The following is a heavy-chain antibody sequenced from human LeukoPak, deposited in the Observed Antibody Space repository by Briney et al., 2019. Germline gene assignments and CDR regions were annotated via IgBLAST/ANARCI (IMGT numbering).Heavy chain of an antibody. CDR3: ARSRLGLWLSVIDY. D-gene: IGHD3-9*01. Sequence: GGSLRLSREASGFTFNIFSMHWIRQTPGKGLEWVSATSHDESNKLYADSVKGRFTISRDNSRDTVYLQMNSLRLDDTGTYYCARSRLGLWLSVIDYWGQGSLVTVSA. V-gene: IGHV3-30*03. CDR1: GFTFNIFS. CDR2: TSHDESNK. J-gene: IGHJ4*01.